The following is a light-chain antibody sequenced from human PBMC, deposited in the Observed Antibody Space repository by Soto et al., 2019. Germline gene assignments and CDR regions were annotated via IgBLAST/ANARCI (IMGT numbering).Light chain of an antibody. CDR2: DAS. CDR1: PSVSNS. CDR3: QQFSSYPLT. J-gene: IGKJ4*01. V-gene: IGKV3-20*01. Sequence: ESVLTQSPATLSLSPGERATISCRASPSVSNSLAWYQQKPGQAPRLLIYDASSRATGIPDRFSGGGSGTDFTLTISRLEPEDFAVYYCQQFSSYPLTCGGGTTGDIK.